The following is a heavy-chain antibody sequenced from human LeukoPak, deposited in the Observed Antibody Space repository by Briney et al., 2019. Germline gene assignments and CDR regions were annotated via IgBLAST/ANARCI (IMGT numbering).Heavy chain of an antibody. CDR1: GYTFTSYG. Sequence: ASVKVSCKASGYTFTSYGISWVRQAPGQGLEWMGWISTYNGNTNYAQKFQGRVTMTRDTSISTAYMELSRLRSDDTAVYYCARAEDIVVVPAALEFDPWGQGTLVTVSS. CDR3: ARAEDIVVVPAALEFDP. V-gene: IGHV1-18*01. D-gene: IGHD2-2*01. J-gene: IGHJ5*02. CDR2: ISTYNGNT.